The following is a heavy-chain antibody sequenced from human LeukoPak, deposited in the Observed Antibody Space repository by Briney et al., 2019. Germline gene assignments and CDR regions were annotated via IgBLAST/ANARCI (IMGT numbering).Heavy chain of an antibody. Sequence: PARSLRLSCAASGFTFSSYGMHWVRQAPGKGLEWVAVIWYDGSNKYYADSVKGRFTISRDNSKNTLYLQMNSLRAEDTAVYYCARDGGSGDHFDYWGQGTLVTVSS. CDR1: GFTFSSYG. CDR3: ARDGGSGDHFDY. V-gene: IGHV3-33*01. J-gene: IGHJ4*02. D-gene: IGHD7-27*01. CDR2: IWYDGSNK.